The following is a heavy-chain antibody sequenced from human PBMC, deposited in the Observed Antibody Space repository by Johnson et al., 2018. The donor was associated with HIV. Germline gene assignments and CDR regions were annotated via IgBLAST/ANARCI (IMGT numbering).Heavy chain of an antibody. CDR3: ARDGGIHSSRVVRAFDI. D-gene: IGHD6-13*01. V-gene: IGHV3-30-3*01. CDR2: ISYDGSNK. CDR1: GFTFSSYA. J-gene: IGHJ3*02. Sequence: QVQVVESGGGVVQPGRSLRLSCAASGFTFSSYAMHWVRQAPGKGLEWVAVISYDGSNKYYADSVKGRFTISRDNSKNTLYLQMNSLRAEDTDVYYCARDGGIHSSRVVRAFDIWGQGTMVTVSS.